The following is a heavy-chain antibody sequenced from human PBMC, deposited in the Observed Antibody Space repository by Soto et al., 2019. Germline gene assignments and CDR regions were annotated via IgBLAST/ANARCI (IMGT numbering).Heavy chain of an antibody. CDR1: GGSFSGYY. V-gene: IGHV4-34*01. CDR2: INHSGST. D-gene: IGHD3-10*01. CDR3: ARFGATNYYYYYYGMDV. J-gene: IGHJ6*02. Sequence: SETLSLTCAVYGGSFSGYYWSWICQPPGKGLEWIGEINHSGSTNYNPSLKSRVTISVDTSKNQFSLKLSSVTAADTAVYYCARFGATNYYYYYYGMDVWGQGTTVTVSS.